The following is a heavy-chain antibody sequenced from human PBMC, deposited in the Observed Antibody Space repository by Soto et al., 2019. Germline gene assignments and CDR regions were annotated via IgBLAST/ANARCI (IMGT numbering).Heavy chain of an antibody. CDR3: EKDSRSYTSSGWFDP. Sequence: GSLRLSCAASGLSFVDYTIDWVRQAPGKGLEWVSLISWDGGSTYYADSVKGRFTISRDNSKNSLYLPMNSLRTEDTALYYCEKDSRSYTSSGWFDPWGQGTLVTVSS. CDR2: ISWDGGST. V-gene: IGHV3-43*01. D-gene: IGHD6-6*01. J-gene: IGHJ5*02. CDR1: GLSFVDYT.